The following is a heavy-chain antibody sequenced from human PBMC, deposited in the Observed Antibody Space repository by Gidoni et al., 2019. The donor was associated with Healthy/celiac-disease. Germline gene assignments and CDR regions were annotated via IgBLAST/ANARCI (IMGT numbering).Heavy chain of an antibody. V-gene: IGHV4-34*01. CDR1: GGSFSGYY. J-gene: IGHJ4*02. D-gene: IGHD5-12*01. CDR3: ARGVRDGYNYPY. CDR2: INHSGNT. Sequence: QVQLQQWGAGLLKPSETLSLTCAVYGGSFSGYYWSWIRQPPGKGLEWIGEINHSGNTNYNPSLKSRVTISVDTSKNQFSLKLSSVTAADTAVYYCARGVRDGYNYPYWGQGTLVTVSS.